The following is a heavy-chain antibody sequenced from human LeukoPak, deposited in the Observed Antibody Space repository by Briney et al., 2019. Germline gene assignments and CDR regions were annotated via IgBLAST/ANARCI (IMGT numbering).Heavy chain of an antibody. CDR2: IRNDGSNK. J-gene: IGHJ4*02. V-gene: IGHV3-30*02. CDR3: ASKLVAERYFDY. D-gene: IGHD2-2*01. CDR1: GFTFSNYG. Sequence: GGSLRLSCAASGFTFSNYGMNWVRQAPGKGLEWVAFIRNDGSNKYYADSVKGRLTISRDNPKNTLYLQMNSLRAEDTAVYYCASKLVAERYFDYWGQGTLVTVSS.